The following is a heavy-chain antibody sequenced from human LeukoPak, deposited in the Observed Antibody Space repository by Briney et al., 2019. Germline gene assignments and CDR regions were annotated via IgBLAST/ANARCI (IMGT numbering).Heavy chain of an antibody. V-gene: IGHV4-39*01. Sequence: SETLSLTCTVSGGSISSSSYYWGWIRQPPGKGLEWIGSIYYSGSTYYNPSLKSRVTISVDTSKNQFSLKLSSVTAADTAVYYCARLSEMAAADYWGQGTLVTVSS. CDR1: GGSISSSSYY. CDR2: IYYSGST. CDR3: ARLSEMAAADY. J-gene: IGHJ4*02. D-gene: IGHD5-24*01.